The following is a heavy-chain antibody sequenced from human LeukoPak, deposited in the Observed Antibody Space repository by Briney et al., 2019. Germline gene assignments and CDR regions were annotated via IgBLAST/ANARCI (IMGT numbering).Heavy chain of an antibody. CDR2: ISGSGGST. J-gene: IGHJ4*02. CDR1: GFTFSSYA. Sequence: GGSLRLSCAASGFTFSSYAMSWVRQAPGKGLEWVSAISGSGGSTNYADSVKGRFTISRDNSKNTLYLQMNSLRAEDTAVYYCARDSHRAIDYWGQGTLVTVSS. V-gene: IGHV3-23*01. CDR3: ARDSHRAIDY.